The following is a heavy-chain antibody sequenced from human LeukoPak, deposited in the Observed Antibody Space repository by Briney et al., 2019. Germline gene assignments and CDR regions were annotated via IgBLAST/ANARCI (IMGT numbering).Heavy chain of an antibody. D-gene: IGHD6-6*01. Sequence: SETLSLTCTVSGDSISSTTYYWGFIRQPPGKGLEWIGSIYYRGNTYYNPSLKSRVTISVDTSNNQFSLKLSSVTAADTAVYYCARLYSGTRPPDYWGQGTLVTVSS. V-gene: IGHV4-39*01. CDR2: IYYRGNT. CDR3: ARLYSGTRPPDY. CDR1: GDSISSTTYY. J-gene: IGHJ4*02.